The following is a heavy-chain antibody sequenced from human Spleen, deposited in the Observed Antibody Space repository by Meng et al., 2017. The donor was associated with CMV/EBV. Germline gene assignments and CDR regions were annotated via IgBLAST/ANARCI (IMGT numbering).Heavy chain of an antibody. V-gene: IGHV4-34*01. Sequence: SETLSLTCAVYGASFSGDYWSWIRQPPGKGLEWIGSISHSGSTYYNPSLKSRVTISVDTSKNQFSLKLSSVTAADTAVYYCARIRRITIFGVVTRYYYGMDVWGQGTTVTVSS. J-gene: IGHJ6*02. CDR3: ARIRRITIFGVVTRYYYGMDV. CDR2: ISHSGST. D-gene: IGHD3-3*01. CDR1: GASFSGDY.